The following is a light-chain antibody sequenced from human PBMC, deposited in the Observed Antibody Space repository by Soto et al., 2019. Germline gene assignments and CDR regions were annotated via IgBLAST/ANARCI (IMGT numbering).Light chain of an antibody. V-gene: IGLV2-23*02. Sequence: QSALTQPASVSGSPGQSITISCTGTSSDVGSYDLVSWYQHHPGKAPKLMIYEVSKRPSGVSNRLSGSKSGNTASLTISGLQAEDEADYYCCSYAGSSTEVFGGGTKLTVL. CDR3: CSYAGSSTEV. J-gene: IGLJ3*02. CDR2: EVS. CDR1: SSDVGSYDL.